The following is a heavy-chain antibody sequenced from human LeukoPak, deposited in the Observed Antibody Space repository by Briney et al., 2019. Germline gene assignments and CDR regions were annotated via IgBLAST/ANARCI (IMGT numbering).Heavy chain of an antibody. D-gene: IGHD3-10*01. CDR1: GFTLSRST. Sequence: GVSLRLSCAASGFTLSRSTMSWLRQAPGKGLEWVSALNSGGGSTSAEPVKGRFTISRDNSKNTLYLQMNSLRAEDTALYYCARGSDTAGSYRPFDYWGQGTLVTVSS. CDR3: ARGSDTAGSYRPFDY. CDR2: LNSGGGST. J-gene: IGHJ4*02. V-gene: IGHV3-23*01.